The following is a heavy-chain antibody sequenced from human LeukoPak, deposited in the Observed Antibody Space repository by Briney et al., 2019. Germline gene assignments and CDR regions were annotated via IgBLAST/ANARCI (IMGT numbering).Heavy chain of an antibody. V-gene: IGHV3-23*01. Sequence: GGSRRLSCAASGFTFRNFAMTWVRQAPGKGLEWVSAFDSSRNVFHADYVKGRFAISRDDSKSTLYLQMSSLRADDTAVYYCAKDDPNDYKPWIYWGQGTLVIVSS. CDR3: AKDDPNDYKPWIY. J-gene: IGHJ4*02. D-gene: IGHD4-11*01. CDR2: FDSSRNV. CDR1: GFTFRNFA.